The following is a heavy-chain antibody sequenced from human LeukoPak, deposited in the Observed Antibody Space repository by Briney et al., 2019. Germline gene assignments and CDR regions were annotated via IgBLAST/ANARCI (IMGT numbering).Heavy chain of an antibody. CDR2: IYYSGST. V-gene: IGHV4-39*01. CDR1: GGSISSSSYY. J-gene: IGHJ4*02. Sequence: PSETLSLTCTVSGGSISSSSYYWGWIRQPPGKGLEWIGSIYYSGSTYYNPSLKSRVTISVDTSKNQFSLKLSSVTAADTAVYYCERQGPYYDSSGYYYSDYYFDYWGQGTLVTVSS. D-gene: IGHD3-22*01. CDR3: ERQGPYYDSSGYYYSDYYFDY.